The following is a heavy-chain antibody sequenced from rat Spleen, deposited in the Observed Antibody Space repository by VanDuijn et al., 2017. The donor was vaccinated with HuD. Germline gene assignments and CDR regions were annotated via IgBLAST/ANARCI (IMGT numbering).Heavy chain of an antibody. Sequence: EVQLVESGGGLVQVGRSMKLSCAASGFTFSDCGMAWVRQAPKKGLEWVASISTGGGTPYYRDSVKGRFTISRDNSKNTLYLQMDSLRSEDTATYYCTTSIAATTYWGQGVMVTVSS. CDR1: GFTFSDCG. D-gene: IGHD1-2*01. CDR3: TTSIAATTY. J-gene: IGHJ2*01. V-gene: IGHV5S13*01. CDR2: ISTGGGTP.